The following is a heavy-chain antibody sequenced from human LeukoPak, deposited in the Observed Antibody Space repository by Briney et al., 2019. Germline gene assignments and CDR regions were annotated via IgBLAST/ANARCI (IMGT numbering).Heavy chain of an antibody. V-gene: IGHV3-21*04. J-gene: IGHJ4*02. CDR1: GFTFSSYS. CDR3: ARDANMSSWYPDY. Sequence: PGGSLRLSCAASGFTFSSYSMNWVRQAPGKGLEWVSSISSSSSYIYYADSVKGRFTISRDNAKNSLYLQMNSLRAEDTAVYYCARDANMSSWYPDYWGQGTLVTVSS. D-gene: IGHD6-13*01. CDR2: ISSSSSYI.